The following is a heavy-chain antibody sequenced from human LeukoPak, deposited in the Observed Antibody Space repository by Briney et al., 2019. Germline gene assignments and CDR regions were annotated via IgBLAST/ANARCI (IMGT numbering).Heavy chain of an antibody. V-gene: IGHV4-34*01. CDR2: INHGGIT. J-gene: IGHJ5*02. CDR1: GGSFSGYY. Sequence: PSETLSLTCAVEGGSFSGYYWSWIRQPPGKGLEWIGEINHGGITTYNPSLRSRVSISIDTSKMQFSLKLRAVTAADRAVYYCARGLRGYSYGNWFDPWGRGTLVTVSS. D-gene: IGHD5-18*01. CDR3: ARGLRGYSYGNWFDP.